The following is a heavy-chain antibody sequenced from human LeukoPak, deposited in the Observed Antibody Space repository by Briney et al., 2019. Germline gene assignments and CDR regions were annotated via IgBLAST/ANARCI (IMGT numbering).Heavy chain of an antibody. J-gene: IGHJ4*02. D-gene: IGHD1-26*01. CDR2: LYDSGST. V-gene: IGHV4-61*01. Sequence: SETLSLTCTVYGGSVSSTTYNWNWIRQPPGKGLEWIGFLYDSGSTNYNASLRSRVTISIDTSKNQFSLKLSSVTAADTAVYYCARGQVGATQLFDYWGQGTLVTVSS. CDR1: GGSVSSTTYN. CDR3: ARGQVGATQLFDY.